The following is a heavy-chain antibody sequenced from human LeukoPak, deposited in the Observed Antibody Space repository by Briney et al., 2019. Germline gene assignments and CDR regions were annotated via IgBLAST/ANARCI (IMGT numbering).Heavy chain of an antibody. D-gene: IGHD3-10*01. CDR1: RFTFSRYA. V-gene: IGHV3-23*01. CDR2: ISGSGDST. J-gene: IGHJ3*02. Sequence: GGSLRLSCAASRFTFSRYAMSWVRQAPGKGLEWVSAISGSGDSTYYADSVKGRFTISRDNSKNTVYLQMNSLRAEDTALYYCAKGYGSGSYANAFDIWGQGTMVIVSS. CDR3: AKGYGSGSYANAFDI.